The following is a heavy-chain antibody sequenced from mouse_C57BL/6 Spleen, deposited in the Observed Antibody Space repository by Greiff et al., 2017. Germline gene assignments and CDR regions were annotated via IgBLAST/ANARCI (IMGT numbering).Heavy chain of an antibody. D-gene: IGHD1-1*01. J-gene: IGHJ4*01. CDR3: TREDYGSSYAMDY. V-gene: IGHV1-15*01. Sequence: VQLQQSGAELVRPGASVTLSCKASGYTFTDYEMHWVKQTPVHGLEWIGAIDPETGGTAYNQKFKGKAILTADKSSSTAYMELRSLTSEDSAVYYCTREDYGSSYAMDYWGQGTSVTVSS. CDR1: GYTFTDYE. CDR2: IDPETGGT.